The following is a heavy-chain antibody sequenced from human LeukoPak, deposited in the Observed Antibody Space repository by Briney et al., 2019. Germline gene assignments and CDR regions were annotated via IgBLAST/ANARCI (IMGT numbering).Heavy chain of an antibody. Sequence: ASVKVSCKASGGTFSSYAISWVRQAPGQGLEWMGGIIPIFGTANYAQKFQGRVTITTDESTSTAYMELSSLRSEDTAVHYCARGGGDLFYYYMDVWGEGTTVTVSS. V-gene: IGHV1-69*05. D-gene: IGHD2-21*02. CDR2: IIPIFGTA. CDR3: ARGGGDLFYYYMDV. CDR1: GGTFSSYA. J-gene: IGHJ6*03.